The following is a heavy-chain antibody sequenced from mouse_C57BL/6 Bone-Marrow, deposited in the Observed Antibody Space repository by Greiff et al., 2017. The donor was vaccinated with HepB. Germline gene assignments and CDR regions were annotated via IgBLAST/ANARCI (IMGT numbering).Heavy chain of an antibody. J-gene: IGHJ4*01. CDR3: TTLRY. CDR2: IDPENGDT. V-gene: IGHV14-4*01. CDR1: GFNIKDDY. Sequence: VQLQQSGAELVRPGASVKLSCTASGFNIKDDYMHWVKQRPEQGLEWIGWIDPENGDTESASKFQGKATIKADTSSNTAYLHLSSLTSEDTAVYYCTTLRYWGQGTSVTVSS.